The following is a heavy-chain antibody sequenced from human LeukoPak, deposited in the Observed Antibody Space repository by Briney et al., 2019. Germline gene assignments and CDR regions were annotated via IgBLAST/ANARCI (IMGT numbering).Heavy chain of an antibody. D-gene: IGHD6-19*01. Sequence: GGSLRLSCAASGFTFSSYWMSWFRQAPGKGLEWLANINEDGSEKYYVDSMKGRFTISRDNAKNSLYLQMDSLRAEDTAVYYCARDSPEQWSGWDCWGQGTLVTVSS. CDR1: GFTFSSYW. V-gene: IGHV3-7*01. CDR2: INEDGSEK. J-gene: IGHJ4*02. CDR3: ARDSPEQWSGWDC.